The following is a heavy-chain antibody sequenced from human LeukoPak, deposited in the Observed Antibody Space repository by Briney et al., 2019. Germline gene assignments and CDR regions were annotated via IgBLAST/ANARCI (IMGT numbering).Heavy chain of an antibody. V-gene: IGHV4-4*07. J-gene: IGHJ4*02. CDR2: IYTTGMA. D-gene: IGHD3-16*02. CDR1: GGSINSYW. CDR3: ARAGYTINSYRVDY. Sequence: SETLSLTCSVSGGSINSYWWSWIRQPAGKGLEFIGRIYTTGMANYNPSLNSRVSMSVDTSKNQFSLVLRSVTATHTAVYFCARAGYTINSYRVDYWGQGALVTVSS.